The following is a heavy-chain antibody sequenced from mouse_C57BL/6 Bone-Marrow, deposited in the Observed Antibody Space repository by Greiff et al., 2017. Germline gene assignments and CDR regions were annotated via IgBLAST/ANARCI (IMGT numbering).Heavy chain of an antibody. Sequence: EVHLVESGGGLVQPGGSLKLSCATSGFTFSDYYMYWVRQTPEKRLEWVAYISNGGGSTYYPDTVKGRFTISRDNAKNTLYLQMSRLKSEDTAMYYCARHPWDYWGQGTTLTVSS. V-gene: IGHV5-12*02. J-gene: IGHJ2*01. CDR3: ARHPWDY. CDR2: ISNGGGST. CDR1: GFTFSDYY.